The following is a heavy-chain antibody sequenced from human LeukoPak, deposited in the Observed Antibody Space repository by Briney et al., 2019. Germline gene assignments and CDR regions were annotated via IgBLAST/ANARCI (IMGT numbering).Heavy chain of an antibody. CDR1: GGSISSSSYY. J-gene: IGHJ4*02. CDR2: IYYSGST. CDR3: ARSHVYDFWSGHPFDY. D-gene: IGHD3-3*01. Sequence: SETLSLTCTVSGGSISSSSYYWGWIRQPPGKGLEWIGSIYYSGSTYYNPSLKSRVTISVDTSKNQFSLKLSSVTAADTAVYYCARSHVYDFWSGHPFDYWGQGTLVTVSS. V-gene: IGHV4-39*01.